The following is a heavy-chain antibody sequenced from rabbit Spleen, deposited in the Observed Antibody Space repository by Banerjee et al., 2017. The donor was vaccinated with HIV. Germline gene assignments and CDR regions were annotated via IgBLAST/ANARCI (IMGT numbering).Heavy chain of an antibody. CDR3: ARDHNGATNSNYAGYFRL. V-gene: IGHV1S45*01. J-gene: IGHJ6*01. CDR2: IYAGSSDTS. CDR1: GFSFSSGYD. Sequence: QEQLVESGGDLVKPGATLTLTCTASGFSFSSGYDMCWVRQAPGKGLEWIACIYAGSSDTSFYASWAKGRFAISKTSSTTVTLQMTSLTAADTATYFCARDHNGATNSNYAGYFRLWGPGTLVTVS. D-gene: IGHD2-1*01.